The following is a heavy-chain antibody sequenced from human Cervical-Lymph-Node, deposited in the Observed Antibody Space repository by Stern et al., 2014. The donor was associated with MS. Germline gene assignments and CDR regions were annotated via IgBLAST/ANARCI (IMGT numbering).Heavy chain of an antibody. J-gene: IGHJ4*02. Sequence: MQLVESGGGVVQPGRSLRLSCAASGFTFSSYGMHWVRQAPGKGLEWVAGIWYDGSNKYYADSVKGRFTISRDNSKNTLYLQMNSLRAEDTAVYYCARDLRARVLYEWLVDYWGQGTLVTVSS. V-gene: IGHV3-33*01. D-gene: IGHD3-3*01. CDR2: IWYDGSNK. CDR1: GFTFSSYG. CDR3: ARDLRARVLYEWLVDY.